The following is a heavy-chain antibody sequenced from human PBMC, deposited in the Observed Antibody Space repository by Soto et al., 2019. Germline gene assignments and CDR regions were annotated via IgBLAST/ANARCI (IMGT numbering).Heavy chain of an antibody. D-gene: IGHD1-26*01. Sequence: ASVKVSWKAAGYAFTGDYMRWVRQAPGQGLEWMGIINPSGGSTSYAQKFQGRVTMARDTSTSTVYMELSSLRSEDTAVYYCARDRRGATRENYYGMDVWGQGTTVTVSS. CDR1: GYAFTGDY. V-gene: IGHV1-46*01. CDR3: ARDRRGATRENYYGMDV. J-gene: IGHJ6*02. CDR2: INPSGGST.